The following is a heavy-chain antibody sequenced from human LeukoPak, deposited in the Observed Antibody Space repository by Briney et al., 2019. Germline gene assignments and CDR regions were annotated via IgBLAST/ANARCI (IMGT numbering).Heavy chain of an antibody. V-gene: IGHV4-31*03. CDR2: IYYTGSP. D-gene: IGHD5-18*01. J-gene: IGHJ4*02. CDR1: GGSISSDGYY. Sequence: SETLSLTCTVSGGSISSDGYYWRWIRQHPGKGLEWIGYIYYTGSPYYNPSLKSRVTISVDTSENQLSLKLTSVTAADTAVYYCARDAGRGDIPMAFFYWGQGTLVTVSS. CDR3: ARDAGRGDIPMAFFY.